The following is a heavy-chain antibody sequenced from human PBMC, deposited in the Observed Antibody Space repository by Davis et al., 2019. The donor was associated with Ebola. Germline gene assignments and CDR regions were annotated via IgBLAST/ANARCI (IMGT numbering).Heavy chain of an antibody. CDR1: GGSISSYY. J-gene: IGHJ6*02. CDR3: ARGPANYDIFGYYYYGMDV. Sequence: MPSETLSLTCTVSGGSISSYYWSWIRQPPGKGLEWIGYIYYSGSTNYNPSLKSRVTISVDTSKNQFSLKLSSVTAADTAVYYCARGPANYDIFGYYYYGMDVWGQGTTVTVSS. V-gene: IGHV4-59*01. CDR2: IYYSGST. D-gene: IGHD3-9*01.